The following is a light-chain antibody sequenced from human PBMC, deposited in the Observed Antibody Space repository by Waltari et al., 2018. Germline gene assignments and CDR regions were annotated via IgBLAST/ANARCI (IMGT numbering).Light chain of an antibody. CDR2: EDT. CDR1: ELPRKY. CDR3: YSSDSTGLRV. J-gene: IGLJ1*01. V-gene: IGLV3-10*01. Sequence: SYELTQPPSVSVSPGQTARITCSGHELPRKYAYWFQQKSGQAPRLVIYEDTKRPSGIPEEFSGSSSGTVATLTITGAQVDDEADYYCYSSDSTGLRVFGGGTTVVVL.